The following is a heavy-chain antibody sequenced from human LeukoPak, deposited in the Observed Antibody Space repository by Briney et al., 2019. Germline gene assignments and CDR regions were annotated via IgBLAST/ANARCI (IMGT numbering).Heavy chain of an antibody. J-gene: IGHJ3*02. Sequence: SETLSLTCTVSGDSMDNYYWSWIRQPPGKGLEWIGYIYYSESTNYNPSLKSRITISVDTSKNQFSLKLNSVTAADTAVYYCARVGGYPLSAFDIWGQGTMVTVSS. D-gene: IGHD3-22*01. CDR3: ARVGGYPLSAFDI. CDR1: GDSMDNYY. V-gene: IGHV4-59*08. CDR2: IYYSEST.